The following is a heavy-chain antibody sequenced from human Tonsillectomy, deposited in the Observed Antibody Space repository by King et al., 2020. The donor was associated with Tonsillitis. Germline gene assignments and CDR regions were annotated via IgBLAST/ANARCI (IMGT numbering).Heavy chain of an antibody. CDR3: ARGVVYYDFWSGHNYFDY. D-gene: IGHD3-3*01. CDR2: ISYDGSNK. CDR1: GFTFSSYA. V-gene: IGHV3-30*04. Sequence: VQLVESGGGVVQPGRSLRLSCAASGFTFSSYAVHWVRQAPGKGLEWVAVISYDGSNKYYADSVKGRFTISRDNSKNILYLQMNSLRAEDTAVYYCARGVVYYDFWSGHNYFDYWGQGTLVTVSS. J-gene: IGHJ4*02.